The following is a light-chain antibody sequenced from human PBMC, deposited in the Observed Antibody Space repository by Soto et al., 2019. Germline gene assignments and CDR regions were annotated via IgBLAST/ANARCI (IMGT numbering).Light chain of an antibody. CDR2: GAS. Sequence: EVVMTQSPATLSVSPGEGATLSCRASQDVRSNLAWYQQKPGQAPRLLIYGASTRATGIPARFSGSGSGTEFTLTISSLQSEDFAVYYCQQYYNWPPITFGQGTRLEIK. CDR1: QDVRSN. J-gene: IGKJ5*01. V-gene: IGKV3-15*01. CDR3: QQYYNWPPIT.